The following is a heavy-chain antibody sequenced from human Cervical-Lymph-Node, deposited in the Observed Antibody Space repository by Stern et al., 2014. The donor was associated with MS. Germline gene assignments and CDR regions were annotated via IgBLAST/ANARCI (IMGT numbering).Heavy chain of an antibody. CDR3: AKDRSYSGSPDPFDH. CDR1: GYTFPDYA. V-gene: IGHV3-9*01. D-gene: IGHD1-26*01. Sequence: VQLVQSGGGLVQPGRSLRLSCAASGYTFPDYAMPWVRQAPGKGLEWVSSINWNGGSTVYTDSVKGRFTISRDNAKNSLQLQMNSLRLEDTAIYYCAKDRSYSGSPDPFDHWGQGTLVTVSS. CDR2: INWNGGST. J-gene: IGHJ5*02.